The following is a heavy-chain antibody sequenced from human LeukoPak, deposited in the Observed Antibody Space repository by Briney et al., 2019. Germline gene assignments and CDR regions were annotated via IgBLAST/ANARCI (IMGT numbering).Heavy chain of an antibody. CDR2: INPNSGGT. J-gene: IGHJ4*02. Sequence: ASVKVSCKASGYTFTGYYMHWVRQAPGQGLEWMGRINPNSGGTNYAQKLQGRVTMTRDTSISTAYMELNRLRSDDTAVYYCARRVYCSSTSCYALSFDYWGKGTLVTVAS. D-gene: IGHD2-2*01. V-gene: IGHV1-2*06. CDR3: ARRVYCSSTSCYALSFDY. CDR1: GYTFTGYY.